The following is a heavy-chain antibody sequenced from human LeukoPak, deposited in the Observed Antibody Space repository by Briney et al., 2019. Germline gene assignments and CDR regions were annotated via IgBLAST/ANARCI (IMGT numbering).Heavy chain of an antibody. CDR3: AREGRSLLYYDSELVDY. J-gene: IGHJ4*02. V-gene: IGHV3-38-3*01. D-gene: IGHD3-22*01. CDR2: ISGGST. Sequence: GGSLRLSCAASGFTVSSNEMSWVRQAPGKGLEWVSSISGGSTYYADSRKGRFTISRDNSKNTLYLQMNSLRAEDTAVYYCAREGRSLLYYDSELVDYWGQGTLVTVSS. CDR1: GFTVSSNE.